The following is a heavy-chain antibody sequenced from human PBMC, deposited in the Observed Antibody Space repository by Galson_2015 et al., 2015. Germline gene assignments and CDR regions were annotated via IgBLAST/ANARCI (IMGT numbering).Heavy chain of an antibody. CDR2: IYWDDAK. D-gene: IGHD5-12*01. Sequence: PALVNPTQPLTLPCTFSRLSLRTSGVGVGWIRQPPGKALEWLALIYWDDAKRYSPSLKSRLTITKDTSKNQVVLTMTNMDPVYTATYYCAHRPEYSGYDSSEFDYWGQGTLVTVSS. J-gene: IGHJ4*02. V-gene: IGHV2-5*02. CDR3: AHRPEYSGYDSSEFDY. CDR1: RLSLRTSGVG.